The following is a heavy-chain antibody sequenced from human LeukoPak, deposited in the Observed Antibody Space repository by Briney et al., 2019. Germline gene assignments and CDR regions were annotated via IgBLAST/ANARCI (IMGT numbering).Heavy chain of an antibody. D-gene: IGHD3-22*01. Sequence: ASVKVSCKASGYTFTSYYMHWVRQAPGKGLEWMGGFDPEDGETIYAQKFQGRVTMTEDTSTDTAYMELSSLRSEDTAVYYCATTLKYESSGLYYFDYWGQGTLVTVSS. V-gene: IGHV1-24*01. J-gene: IGHJ4*02. CDR3: ATTLKYESSGLYYFDY. CDR2: FDPEDGET. CDR1: GYTFTSYY.